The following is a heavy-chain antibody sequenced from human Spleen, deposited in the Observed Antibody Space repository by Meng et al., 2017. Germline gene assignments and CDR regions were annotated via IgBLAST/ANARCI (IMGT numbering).Heavy chain of an antibody. CDR2: ISGSGGNT. Sequence: GGSLRLSCAASGFTFSSYAMSWVRQAPGKGLEWVSGISGSGGNTYYADSVKGRFTISRDNSKNTLYLQMNSLRAEDTAVYYCAKPYLSGSYNYWGQGALVTVSS. CDR1: GFTFSSYA. D-gene: IGHD3-10*01. CDR3: AKPYLSGSYNY. J-gene: IGHJ4*02. V-gene: IGHV3-23*01.